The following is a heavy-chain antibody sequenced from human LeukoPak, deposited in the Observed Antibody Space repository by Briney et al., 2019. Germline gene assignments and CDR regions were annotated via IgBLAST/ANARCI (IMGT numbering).Heavy chain of an antibody. CDR1: GFTFSRSW. V-gene: IGHV3-7*01. CDR3: ARVEIREDFDY. CDR2: INPDASDK. D-gene: IGHD5-24*01. J-gene: IGHJ4*02. Sequence: PGGSLRPSCTASGFTFSRSWMAWIRQAPGKGLEWVANINPDASDKYYVGIVKGRFTVSRDNTKNTVSLQMNSLRIDDTAVYYCARVEIREDFDYWGQGVLVTVSS.